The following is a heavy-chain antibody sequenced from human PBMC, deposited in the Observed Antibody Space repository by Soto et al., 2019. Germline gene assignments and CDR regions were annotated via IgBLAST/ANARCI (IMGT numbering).Heavy chain of an antibody. V-gene: IGHV3-33*01. Sequence: QVQLVESGGGVVQPGRSLRLSCAASGFTFSSYGMHWVRQAPGKGLEWVAVIWYDGSNKYYADSVKGRFTISRDNSKNTLYLQMNSLRAEDTAVYYCARKRGGDDVDTAMAFDYWGQGTLVTVSS. J-gene: IGHJ4*02. D-gene: IGHD5-18*01. CDR2: IWYDGSNK. CDR3: ARKRGGDDVDTAMAFDY. CDR1: GFTFSSYG.